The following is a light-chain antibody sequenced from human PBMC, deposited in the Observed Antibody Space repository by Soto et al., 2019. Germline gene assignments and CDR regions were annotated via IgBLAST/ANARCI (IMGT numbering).Light chain of an antibody. CDR1: QDISEY. CDR3: QQYDNIPRT. Sequence: IQRTQSPSSLSTSVGDRVTITCQASQDISEYLNWYQQKPGKAPKVLIFGASNLETGVPSRFSGSGSGTHFTFTISSLQPEDVATYYCQQYDNIPRTFGGGTKVDIK. CDR2: GAS. J-gene: IGKJ4*01. V-gene: IGKV1-33*01.